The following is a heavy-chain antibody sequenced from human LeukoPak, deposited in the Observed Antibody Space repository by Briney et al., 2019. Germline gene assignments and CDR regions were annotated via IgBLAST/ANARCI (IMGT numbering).Heavy chain of an antibody. CDR2: IYSGGST. CDR3: ASPYPEYTSSWYTAHN. V-gene: IGHV3-53*01. Sequence: PGGSLRLSCAASGFTVSSNYMSWVRQAPGKGLEWVSVIYSGGSTYYADSVKGRFTISRDNSKNTLYLQMNSLRAEDTAVYYCASPYPEYTSSWYTAHNWGQGTLVTVSS. D-gene: IGHD6-13*01. CDR1: GFTVSSNY. J-gene: IGHJ4*02.